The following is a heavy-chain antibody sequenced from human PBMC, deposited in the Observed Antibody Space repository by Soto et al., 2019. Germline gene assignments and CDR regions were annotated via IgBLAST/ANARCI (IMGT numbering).Heavy chain of an antibody. CDR1: GGSISSYY. V-gene: IGHV4-59*01. D-gene: IGHD3-9*01. CDR3: ARAKETSRYFYEGVLAFDI. J-gene: IGHJ3*02. Sequence: SETLSLTCTVSGGSISSYYWSWIRQPPGKGLEWIGYIYYSGSTNYNPSLKSRVTISVDTSKNQFSLKLSSVTAADTAVYYCARAKETSRYFYEGVLAFDIWGQGTMVTVSS. CDR2: IYYSGST.